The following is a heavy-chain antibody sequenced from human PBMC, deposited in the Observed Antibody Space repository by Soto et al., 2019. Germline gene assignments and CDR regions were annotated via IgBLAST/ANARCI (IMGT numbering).Heavy chain of an antibody. CDR1: GGSISSSSYY. D-gene: IGHD1-1*01. V-gene: IGHV4-39*01. J-gene: IGHJ4*02. Sequence: SETLSLTCTVSGGSISSSSYYWGWIRQPPGKGLEWIGSIYYSGSTYYNPSLKSRVTISVDTSKNQFSLKLSSVTAADTAVYYCAKKGLQRDRGDFDYWGQGTLVPVPS. CDR2: IYYSGST. CDR3: AKKGLQRDRGDFDY.